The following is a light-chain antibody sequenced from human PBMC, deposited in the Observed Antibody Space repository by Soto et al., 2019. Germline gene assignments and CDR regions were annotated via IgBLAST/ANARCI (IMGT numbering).Light chain of an antibody. CDR2: DVT. J-gene: IGLJ1*01. CDR1: RSDVGGYNY. V-gene: IGLV2-14*01. CDR3: SSYRRGSTYV. Sequence: QSVLTQPASVSGAPGQSITVSCTGTRSDVGGYNYVSWYQQYPGKVPRLMIYDVTNRPSGVSNRFSGSKSGNTASLTISGLQAEDEADYYCSSYRRGSTYVFGTGTKVTVL.